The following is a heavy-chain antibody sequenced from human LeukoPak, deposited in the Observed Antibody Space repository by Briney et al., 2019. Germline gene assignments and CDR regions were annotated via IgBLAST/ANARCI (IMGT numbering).Heavy chain of an antibody. D-gene: IGHD3-16*01. CDR2: IYYSGST. J-gene: IGHJ6*02. V-gene: IGHV4-59*01. CDR1: GGSISSYY. Sequence: SETLSLTCTVSGGSISSYYWSWIRQPPGKGLEWIGYIYYSGSTNYNPSLKSRVTISVDTSKNQFSLKLSSVTAADTAVYYCARDASRSGDHYYYYYGMDGWGQGTTVTVSS. CDR3: ARDASRSGDHYYYYYGMDG.